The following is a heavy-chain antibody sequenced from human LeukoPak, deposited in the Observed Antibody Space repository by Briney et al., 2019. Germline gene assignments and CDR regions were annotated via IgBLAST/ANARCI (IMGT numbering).Heavy chain of an antibody. D-gene: IGHD1-26*01. CDR2: IIPIFGTA. J-gene: IGHJ6*03. CDR3: ARGDSGNYYYYYYMDV. V-gene: IGHV1-69*06. Sequence: ASVKVSCKASGGTFSSYAISWVRQAPGQGLEWMGGIIPIFGTANYAQKFQGRVTITADKSTSTAYMELSSLRSEDTAVYYCARGDSGNYYYYYYMDVWGKGTTVTVSS. CDR1: GGTFSSYA.